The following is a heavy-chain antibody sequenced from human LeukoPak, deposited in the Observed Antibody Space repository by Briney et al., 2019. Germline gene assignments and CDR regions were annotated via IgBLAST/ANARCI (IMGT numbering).Heavy chain of an antibody. CDR3: ARDSVGGQGWYFDL. Sequence: SVKVSCKASGYTFTGYYMHWVRQAPGQGLEWMGRIIPILGIANYAQKFQGRVTITADKSMSTAYMELSSLRSEDTAVYYCARDSVGGQGWYFDLWGRGTLVTVSS. J-gene: IGHJ2*01. D-gene: IGHD3-16*01. CDR1: GYTFTGYY. CDR2: IIPILGIA. V-gene: IGHV1-69*04.